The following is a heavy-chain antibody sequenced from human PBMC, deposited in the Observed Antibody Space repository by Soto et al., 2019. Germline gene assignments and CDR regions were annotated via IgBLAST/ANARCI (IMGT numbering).Heavy chain of an antibody. V-gene: IGHV1-18*01. D-gene: IGHD1-1*01. CDR2: ISAHNGNT. CDR1: GYGFTTYG. J-gene: IGHJ4*02. CDR3: ARGGYGDY. Sequence: QVHLVQSGAEVKKPGASVKVSCKGSGYGFTTYGITWVRQAPGQGLEWRAWISAHNGNTNYAQKVQGRVTVTRDTSTSTAYMVLRGLRYEATAVYYCARGGYGDYWGQGALVTVSS.